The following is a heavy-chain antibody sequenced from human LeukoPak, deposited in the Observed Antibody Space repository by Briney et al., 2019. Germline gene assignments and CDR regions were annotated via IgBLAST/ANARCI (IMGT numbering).Heavy chain of an antibody. D-gene: IGHD3-16*02. CDR1: GYTFTSYG. CDR3: ARVSRMITFGGVIVNTRVPFDY. CDR2: ISAYNGNT. J-gene: IGHJ4*02. V-gene: IGHV1-18*01. Sequence: ASVKVSCKASGYTFTSYGISWVRQASGQGLEWMGWISAYNGNTNYAQKLQGRVTMTTDTSTSTAYMELRSLRSDDTAVYYCARVSRMITFGGVIVNTRVPFDYWGQGTLVTVSP.